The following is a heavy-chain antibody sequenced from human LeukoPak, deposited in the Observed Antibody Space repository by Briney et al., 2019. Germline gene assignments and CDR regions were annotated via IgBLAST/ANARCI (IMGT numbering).Heavy chain of an antibody. CDR2: IKQDGSEK. V-gene: IGHV3-7*01. J-gene: IGHJ4*02. CDR1: GFTFSSYW. CDR3: ARAIAASQYYFDY. D-gene: IGHD6-13*01. Sequence: GGSLRLSWAASGFTFSSYWMTWVRQAPGKGLEWVANIKQDGSEKYYVDSVKGRFTISRDNAKNSLYLQMNSLRAEDTAVYYCARAIAASQYYFDYWGQGTLVTVSS.